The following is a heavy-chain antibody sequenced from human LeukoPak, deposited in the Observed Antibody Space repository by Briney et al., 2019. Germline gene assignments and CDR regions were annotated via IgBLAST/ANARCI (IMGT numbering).Heavy chain of an antibody. Sequence: GGSLRLSCAAPGFTFSSYAMSWFRQAPGQGPEWPSPISGSGGSTYYADYGKGRFTIPRDHSKNTLYLQMNSLRAEDTAVYYCAKDRDWLRPVAFDIWGQGTMVTVSS. CDR3: AKDRDWLRPVAFDI. J-gene: IGHJ3*02. CDR2: ISGSGGST. D-gene: IGHD5-12*01. CDR1: GFTFSSYA. V-gene: IGHV3-23*01.